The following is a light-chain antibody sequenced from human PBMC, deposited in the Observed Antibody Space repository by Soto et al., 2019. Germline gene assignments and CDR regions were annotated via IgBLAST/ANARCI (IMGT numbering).Light chain of an antibody. J-gene: IGLJ1*01. CDR2: YDS. CDR3: QVWHSSSDHYV. Sequence: SYELTQPPSVSVAPVKTASITCGGNNIGSKSVHWYQQKPGQAPVLVISYDSDRPSGIPERFSGSKSGNTATLTISSVEAGDEADYYCQVWHSSSDHYVFGTGTKLTVL. CDR1: NIGSKS. V-gene: IGLV3-21*04.